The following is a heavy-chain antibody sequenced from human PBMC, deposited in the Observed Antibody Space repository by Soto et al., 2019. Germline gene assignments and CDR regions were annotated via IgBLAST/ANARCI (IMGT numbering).Heavy chain of an antibody. J-gene: IGHJ1*01. CDR3: ARSGGIAAATKYFQH. CDR2: INHSGST. Sequence: SETQSLTSTVHGGSFRGYYWSWIRQPPGKGLEWIGEINHSGSTNYNPSLKSRVTISVDTSKNQFSLKLSSVTAADTAVYYCARSGGIAAATKYFQHWGQGTLVTVSS. D-gene: IGHD6-13*01. V-gene: IGHV4-34*01. CDR1: GGSFRGYY.